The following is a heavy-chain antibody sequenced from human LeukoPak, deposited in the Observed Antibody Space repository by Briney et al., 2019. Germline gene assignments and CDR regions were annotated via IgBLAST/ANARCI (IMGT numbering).Heavy chain of an antibody. CDR2: INAGNGNT. CDR3: ARADAYYYDSSGYWVY. J-gene: IGHJ4*02. CDR1: GYTFTSYA. V-gene: IGHV1-3*01. D-gene: IGHD3-22*01. Sequence: APVKVSCKASGYTFTSYAMHWVRQAPGQRLEWMGWINAGNGNTKYSQKFQGRVTITRDTSASTAYMELSSLRSEDTAVYYCARADAYYYDSSGYWVYWGQGTLVTVSS.